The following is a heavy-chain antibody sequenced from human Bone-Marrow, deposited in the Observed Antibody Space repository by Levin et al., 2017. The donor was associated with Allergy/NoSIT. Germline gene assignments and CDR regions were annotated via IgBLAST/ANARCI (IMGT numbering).Heavy chain of an antibody. D-gene: IGHD4-11*01. J-gene: IGHJ6*03. CDR3: TVTTSCCSYYMDV. CDR2: IIPIIGTP. V-gene: IGHV1-69*06. CDR1: GDTFSSYA. Sequence: SVKVSCNGSGDTFSSYAITWVRQAPGQGLEWMGGIIPIIGTPTYAQKFQGRVTINADISTYTAFLELNSLRSDDTAVYYCTVTTSCCSYYMDVWGRGTTVTVSS.